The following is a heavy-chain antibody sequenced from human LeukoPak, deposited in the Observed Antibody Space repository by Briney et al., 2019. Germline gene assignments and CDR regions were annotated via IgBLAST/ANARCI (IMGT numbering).Heavy chain of an antibody. Sequence: SVKVSCKAAGGTFSDYIISWVRQAPGQGLEWMGGIIPLFGTVDYAQKVQGRVTITTDKSTTTAYMELSSLRSEDTAVYYCAILRATVSGVVTDFFHYMDVWGKGTTVTVS. CDR2: IIPLFGTV. V-gene: IGHV1-69*05. J-gene: IGHJ6*03. CDR1: GGTFSDYI. D-gene: IGHD3-3*01. CDR3: AILRATVSGVVTDFFHYMDV.